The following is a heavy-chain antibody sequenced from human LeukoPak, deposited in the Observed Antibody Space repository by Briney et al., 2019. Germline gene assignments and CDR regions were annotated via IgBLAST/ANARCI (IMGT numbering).Heavy chain of an antibody. Sequence: PGGSLRLSCAASGFTLSSYAMSWVRQAPGKGLEWVSAISGSGGSTYYADSVKGRFTISRDNSKNTLYLQMNSLRAEDTAVYYCAKYYYYGSGSYYTSEYFQHWGQGTLVTVSS. J-gene: IGHJ1*01. CDR2: ISGSGGST. CDR1: GFTLSSYA. CDR3: AKYYYYGSGSYYTSEYFQH. D-gene: IGHD3-10*01. V-gene: IGHV3-23*01.